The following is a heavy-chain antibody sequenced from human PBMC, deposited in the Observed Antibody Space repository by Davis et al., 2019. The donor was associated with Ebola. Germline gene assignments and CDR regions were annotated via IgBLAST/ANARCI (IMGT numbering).Heavy chain of an antibody. Sequence: PGGSLRLSCAASGFTFSSYWMSWVRQAPGKGLEWVAVIWYDGSNKHYADSVKGRFTISRDNSKNTLYLQMNSLRAEDTAVYYCARDGQGKYSSGWSYFDYWGQGTLVTVSS. J-gene: IGHJ4*02. D-gene: IGHD6-19*01. V-gene: IGHV3-33*08. CDR1: GFTFSSYW. CDR3: ARDGQGKYSSGWSYFDY. CDR2: IWYDGSNK.